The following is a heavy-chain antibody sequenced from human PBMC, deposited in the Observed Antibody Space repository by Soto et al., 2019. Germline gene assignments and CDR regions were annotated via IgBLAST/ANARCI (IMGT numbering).Heavy chain of an antibody. V-gene: IGHV1-18*01. CDR3: ARVRYCSGGSCRDAFDI. CDR2: ISAYNGNT. CDR1: GYTFTSYG. D-gene: IGHD2-15*01. Sequence: ASVKVSCKASGYTFTSYGISWVRQAPGQGLEWMGWISAYNGNTNYAQKLQGRVTMATDTSTSTAYMELRSLRSDDTAVYYCARVRYCSGGSCRDAFDIWGQRTIVPVSS. J-gene: IGHJ3*02.